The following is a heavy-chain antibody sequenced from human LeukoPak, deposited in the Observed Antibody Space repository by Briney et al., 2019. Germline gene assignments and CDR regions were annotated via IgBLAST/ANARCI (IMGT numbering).Heavy chain of an antibody. D-gene: IGHD6-19*01. CDR3: AKGSYSSGWYNWFDP. CDR2: ISGSGGST. V-gene: IGHV3-23*01. CDR1: GFTFSSYE. J-gene: IGHJ5*02. Sequence: PGGSLRLSCAASGFTFSSYEMSWVRQAPGKGLEWVSAISGSGGSTYYADSVKGRFTISRDNSKNTLYLQMNSLRAEDTAVYYCAKGSYSSGWYNWFDPWGQGTLVTVSS.